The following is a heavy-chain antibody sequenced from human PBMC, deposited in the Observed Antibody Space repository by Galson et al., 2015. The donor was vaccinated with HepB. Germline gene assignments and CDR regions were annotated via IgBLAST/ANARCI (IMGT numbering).Heavy chain of an antibody. CDR1: GFTFSSYA. D-gene: IGHD5-18*01. Sequence: SLRLSCAASGFTFSSYAMSWVRQAPGKGLEWVSAISGSGGSTYYADSVKGRFTISRDNSKNTLYLQMNSLRAEDTAVYYCAVELGKRRQLWLQSGYFDLWGRGTLVTVSS. CDR3: AVELGKRRQLWLQSGYFDL. J-gene: IGHJ2*01. V-gene: IGHV3-23*01. CDR2: ISGSGGST.